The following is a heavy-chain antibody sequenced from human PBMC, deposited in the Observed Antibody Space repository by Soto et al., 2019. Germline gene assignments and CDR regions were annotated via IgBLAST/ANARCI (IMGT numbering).Heavy chain of an antibody. V-gene: IGHV1-69*13. Sequence: GASVKVSCKASGGTFSSYAISWVRQAPGQGLEWMGGIIPIFGTANYAQKFQGRVTITADESTSTAYMELSSLRSEDTAVYYCASGTDTYYYDSSGYALDYWGQGTLVTVSS. CDR1: GGTFSSYA. J-gene: IGHJ4*02. D-gene: IGHD3-22*01. CDR2: IIPIFGTA. CDR3: ASGTDTYYYDSSGYALDY.